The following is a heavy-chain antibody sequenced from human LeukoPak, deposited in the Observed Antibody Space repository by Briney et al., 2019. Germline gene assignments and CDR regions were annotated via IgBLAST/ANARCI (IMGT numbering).Heavy chain of an antibody. CDR2: IHYSGST. V-gene: IGHV4-59*01. CDR1: GGSISSYY. Sequence: SETLSLTCTVSGGSISSYYWSWIRQPPGKGLGWIGYIHYSGSTNYNPSLKSRVTISVDTSKNQFSLKLSSVTAADTAVYYCARAPYSSRWYYFDYWGQGTLVTVSS. D-gene: IGHD6-13*01. J-gene: IGHJ4*02. CDR3: ARAPYSSRWYYFDY.